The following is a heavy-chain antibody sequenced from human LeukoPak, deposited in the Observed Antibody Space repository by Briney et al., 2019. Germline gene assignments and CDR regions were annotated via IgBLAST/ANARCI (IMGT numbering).Heavy chain of an antibody. J-gene: IGHJ4*02. CDR2: IYYSGST. CDR3: ARGDQVKCDY. CDR1: GGSISSYY. D-gene: IGHD2-2*01. Sequence: SETLSLTCTVSGGSISSYYWSWIRQPPAKGLELIGYIYYSGSTNYNPSLKSRVTISVDTSKNQFSLTLSSVTAADTAVYYCARGDQVKCDYWGQGTLVTVSS. V-gene: IGHV4-59*01.